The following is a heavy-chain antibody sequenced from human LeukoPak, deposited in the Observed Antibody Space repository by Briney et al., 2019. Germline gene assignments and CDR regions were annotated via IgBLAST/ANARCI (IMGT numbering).Heavy chain of an antibody. CDR1: GFTFSSYW. CDR2: INSDGGST. V-gene: IGHV3-74*01. Sequence: GGSLRLSCAASGFTFSSYWMSWVRQAPGKGLVWVSRINSDGGSTSYADSVKGRFTISRDNAKNTLYLQMNSLRAEDAAVYYCARDSLVRGLPPWYYYYGMDVWGQGTTVTVSS. J-gene: IGHJ6*02. D-gene: IGHD3-10*01. CDR3: ARDSLVRGLPPWYYYYGMDV.